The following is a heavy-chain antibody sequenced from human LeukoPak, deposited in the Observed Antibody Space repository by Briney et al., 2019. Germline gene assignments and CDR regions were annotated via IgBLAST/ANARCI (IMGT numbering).Heavy chain of an antibody. J-gene: IGHJ4*02. V-gene: IGHV4-59*01. D-gene: IGHD5-18*01. CDR3: ARVFKGYSYGFVGN. CDR1: GGSISSYY. Sequence: SETXSLTCTVSGGSISSYYWSWIRQPPGKGLEWIGYIYYSGSTKYNPSLKSRVTISVDTSKNQFSLKLSSVTAADTAVYYCARVFKGYSYGFVGNWGQGTLVTVSS. CDR2: IYYSGST.